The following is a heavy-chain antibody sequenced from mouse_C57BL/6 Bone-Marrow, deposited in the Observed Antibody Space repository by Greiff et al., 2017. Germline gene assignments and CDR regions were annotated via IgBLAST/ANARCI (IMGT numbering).Heavy chain of an antibody. CDR2: IWSGGST. CDR3: AKNGRESAMDY. CDR1: GFSLTSYG. J-gene: IGHJ4*01. V-gene: IGHV2-4*01. D-gene: IGHD4-1*01. Sequence: VQLQESGPGLVQPSQSLSITCTVSGFSLTSYGVHWVRQPPGKGLEWLGVIWSGGSTDDNAAFISRLSISKDNSKSQVFFKMNSLQADDTAIYYCAKNGRESAMDYWGQGTSVTVSS.